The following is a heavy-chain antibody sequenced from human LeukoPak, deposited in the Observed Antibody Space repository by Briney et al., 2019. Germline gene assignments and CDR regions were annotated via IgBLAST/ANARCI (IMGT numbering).Heavy chain of an antibody. CDR1: GLTFSDYS. CDR2: ISYDGSNK. CDR3: AKIAARPQNYYYYYYMDV. D-gene: IGHD6-6*01. Sequence: GSLRLSYTASGLTFSDYSMNWVRQAPGKGLEWVAVISYDGSNKYYADSVKGRFTISRDNSKNTLYLQMNSLRAEDTAVYYCAKIAARPQNYYYYYYMDVWGKGTTVTVSS. J-gene: IGHJ6*03. V-gene: IGHV3-30*18.